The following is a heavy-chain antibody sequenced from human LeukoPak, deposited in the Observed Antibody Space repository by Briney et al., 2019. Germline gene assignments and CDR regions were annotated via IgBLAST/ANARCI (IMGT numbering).Heavy chain of an antibody. CDR2: INPNSGGT. D-gene: IGHD3-10*01. CDR3: ARQMPHRSNWFGNAFDI. CDR1: GYTFTGYY. V-gene: IGHV1-2*02. Sequence: ASVKVSCKASGYTFTGYYMHWVRQAPGQGLEWMGWINPNSGGTNYAQKFQGRVTMTRDTSISTAYMEVRRLTSDDTAVYYCARQMPHRSNWFGNAFDIWGQGTMVTVSS. J-gene: IGHJ3*02.